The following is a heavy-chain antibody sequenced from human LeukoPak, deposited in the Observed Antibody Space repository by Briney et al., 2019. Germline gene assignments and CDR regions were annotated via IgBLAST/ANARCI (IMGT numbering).Heavy chain of an antibody. CDR1: GYTLTELS. J-gene: IGHJ4*02. Sequence: AAVKVSCKVSGYTLTELSMHWVRQAPGKGLEWMGGFDPEDGETIYAQKFQGRVTMTEDTSTDTAYMELSSLRSEDTAVYYCACSGSYYKSIDYFDYWGQGNPGHRLL. CDR3: ACSGSYYKSIDYFDY. D-gene: IGHD3-10*02. V-gene: IGHV1-24*01. CDR2: FDPEDGET.